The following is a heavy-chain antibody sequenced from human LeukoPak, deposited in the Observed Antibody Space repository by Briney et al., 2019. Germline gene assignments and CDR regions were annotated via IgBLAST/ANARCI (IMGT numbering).Heavy chain of an antibody. CDR3: VYTSGWTNFYYYGMDV. J-gene: IGHJ6*02. Sequence: SETLSLTCTVSGASVSSDFWSWIRQSPGKGLEWIGYLHYNGITNYNPSLESRVTISLDTSKNQFSLKLRSVTAAGAAVYYCVYTSGWTNFYYYGMDVWGHGTTVAVSS. V-gene: IGHV4-59*02. CDR2: LHYNGIT. D-gene: IGHD6-19*01. CDR1: GASVSSDF.